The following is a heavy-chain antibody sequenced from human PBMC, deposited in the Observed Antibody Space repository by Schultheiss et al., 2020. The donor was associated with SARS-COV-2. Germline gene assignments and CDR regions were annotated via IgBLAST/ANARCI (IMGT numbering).Heavy chain of an antibody. CDR1: GGTFSSYA. CDR2: IIPIFGTA. J-gene: IGHJ6*02. CDR3: ARDLPLQLWEYYYYGMDV. Sequence: SVKVSCKASGGTFSSYAISWVRQAPGQGLEWMGGIIPIFGTANYAQKFQGRVTITADESTSTAYMELSSLRSDDTAVYYCARDLPLQLWEYYYYGMDVWGQGTTVTVSS. D-gene: IGHD5-18*01. V-gene: IGHV1-69*13.